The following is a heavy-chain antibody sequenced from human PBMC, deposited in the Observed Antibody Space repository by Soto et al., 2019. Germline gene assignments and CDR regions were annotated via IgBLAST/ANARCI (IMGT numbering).Heavy chain of an antibody. CDR3: ARNGGSTWYYFDS. CDR1: GGSFTGYY. D-gene: IGHD6-13*01. J-gene: IGHJ4*02. Sequence: QVQLQQWGAGLLKPSETLSLTCAVNGGSFTGYYGAWIRQSPGKGLEWIGEISHSGRTNYNPSLKSRVTISVDTSKNQFSLKVSSVIAADTGMYYCARNGGSTWYYFDSWGQGTVVTVSS. CDR2: ISHSGRT. V-gene: IGHV4-34*01.